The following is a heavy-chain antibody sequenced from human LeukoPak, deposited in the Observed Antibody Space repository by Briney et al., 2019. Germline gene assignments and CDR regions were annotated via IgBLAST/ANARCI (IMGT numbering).Heavy chain of an antibody. CDR3: ARAKGGSGTPPGY. CDR1: GYTFTSYD. Sequence: GASVTASCKASGYTFTSYDINWVRQATGQGLEWMGWMNPNSGNTGYAQKFQGRVTMTRNTSISTAYMELSSLRSEDTAVYYCARAKGGSGTPPGYWGQGTLVTVSS. D-gene: IGHD3-10*01. J-gene: IGHJ4*02. CDR2: MNPNSGNT. V-gene: IGHV1-8*01.